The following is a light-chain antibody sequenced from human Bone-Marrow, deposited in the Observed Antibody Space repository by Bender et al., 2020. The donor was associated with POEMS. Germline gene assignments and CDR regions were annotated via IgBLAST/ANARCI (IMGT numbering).Light chain of an antibody. CDR2: EGS. CDR1: GPYNV. J-gene: IGLJ2*01. V-gene: IGLV2-23*01. Sequence: QSALTQPRSVSGSPGQSVTISCTGIGPYNVVSWYQQYPGKAPKLMIYEGSKRPSGVSNRFSGSKSGNTASLTISGLQVEDEADYHCCSYAGSSTYVLFGGGTKLTVL. CDR3: CSYAGSSTYVL.